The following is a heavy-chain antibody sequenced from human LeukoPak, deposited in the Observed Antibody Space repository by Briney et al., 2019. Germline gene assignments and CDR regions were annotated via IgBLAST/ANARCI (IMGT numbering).Heavy chain of an antibody. D-gene: IGHD1-26*01. V-gene: IGHV3-20*04. CDR3: ARDPYSGNYGDYYYYYMDV. J-gene: IGHJ6*03. Sequence: GGSLRLSCAASGFTFDDYGMSWVRQAPGKGLEWVSNINWNGGSTGYADSVRGRFTISRDNAKNSLYLQMNSLRDEDTAVYYCARDPYSGNYGDYYYYYMDVWGKGTTVTISS. CDR2: INWNGGST. CDR1: GFTFDDYG.